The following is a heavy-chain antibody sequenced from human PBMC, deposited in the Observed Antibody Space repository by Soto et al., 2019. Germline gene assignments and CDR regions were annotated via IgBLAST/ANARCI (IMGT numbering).Heavy chain of an antibody. J-gene: IGHJ4*02. Sequence: ASVKVSCKASRDAFTSYDINWVRQATGQGLEWMGWINPNSGNTGYAQKFQGRVTMTRNTSISTAYMELSSLRSEDTAVYYCARGGDVLLWFGELSFFDYWGQGTLVTVSS. CDR3: ARGGDVLLWFGELSFFDY. CDR2: INPNSGNT. D-gene: IGHD3-10*01. V-gene: IGHV1-8*02. CDR1: RDAFTSYD.